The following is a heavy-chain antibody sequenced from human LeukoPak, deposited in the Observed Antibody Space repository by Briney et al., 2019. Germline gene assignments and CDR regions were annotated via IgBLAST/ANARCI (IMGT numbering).Heavy chain of an antibody. V-gene: IGHV1-18*04. CDR3: ARDLEHCRNIICSNSAY. Sequence: ASVKVSCKGSGYNFDRYGVNWVRQAPGQGLEWVGWISTYNGNTFYAQKFEGRVSMTTNTSTNTVYMDLRSLRSDDTAVYYCARDLEHCRNIICSNSAYWGQGTLVTVSS. J-gene: IGHJ4*02. D-gene: IGHD2-2*01. CDR1: GYNFDRYG. CDR2: ISTYNGNT.